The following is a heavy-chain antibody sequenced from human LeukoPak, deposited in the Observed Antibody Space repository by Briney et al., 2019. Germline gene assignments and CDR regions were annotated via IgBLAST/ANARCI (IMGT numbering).Heavy chain of an antibody. V-gene: IGHV3-66*01. CDR1: GFTFSTYA. CDR2: IYSGGST. Sequence: PGGSLRLSCTASGFTFSTYAMSWVRQAPGKGLEWVSVIYSGGSTYYANSVKGRFTISRDNSKNTLYLQMGSLRPDDMAMYYCARATGGWKAFDIWGQGTMVTVSS. D-gene: IGHD1-14*01. CDR3: ARATGGWKAFDI. J-gene: IGHJ3*02.